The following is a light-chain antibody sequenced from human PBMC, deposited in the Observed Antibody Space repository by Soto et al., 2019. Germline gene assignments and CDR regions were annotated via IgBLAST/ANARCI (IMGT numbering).Light chain of an antibody. CDR1: QSVSSN. CDR3: QQYNNWPYT. V-gene: IGKV3-15*01. Sequence: EIVMTQSPATLSVSPGERATLSCRASQSVSSNLAWYQQKPGQAPRLLSYGASTRATGIPARFSGNGSGTELTLTISSLQSEDFAVYYCQQYNNWPYTVGQGPKLEIK. J-gene: IGKJ2*01. CDR2: GAS.